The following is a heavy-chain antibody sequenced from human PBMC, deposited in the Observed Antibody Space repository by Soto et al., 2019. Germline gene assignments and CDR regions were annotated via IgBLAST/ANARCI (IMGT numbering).Heavy chain of an antibody. Sequence: LRLSCAASGFSFSNYAMNWVRQAPGKGLEWVSAISAGGSNTNYADSVKGRFTISSDNSKNTLYLQMNGLRADDTAVYYCAKEYSTSFDYWGQGTPVTVSS. J-gene: IGHJ4*02. D-gene: IGHD6-6*01. CDR3: AKEYSTSFDY. CDR1: GFSFSNYA. CDR2: ISAGGSNT. V-gene: IGHV3-23*01.